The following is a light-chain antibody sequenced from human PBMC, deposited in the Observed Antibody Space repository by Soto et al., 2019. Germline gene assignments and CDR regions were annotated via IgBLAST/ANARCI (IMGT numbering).Light chain of an antibody. Sequence: QSALTQPASVSGSPGQSITISCTGTSSDVGGYNYVSWYQHHPGKAPKLMIYDVSNRPSGVSNRFSGSKSGNTASLTISGLQGEDEADYYCSSHTSSSTHVVFGGGTKHTVL. CDR2: DVS. CDR1: SSDVGGYNY. CDR3: SSHTSSSTHVV. V-gene: IGLV2-14*03. J-gene: IGLJ2*01.